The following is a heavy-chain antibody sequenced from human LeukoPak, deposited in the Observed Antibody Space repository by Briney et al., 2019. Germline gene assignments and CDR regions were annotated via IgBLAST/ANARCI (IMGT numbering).Heavy chain of an antibody. D-gene: IGHD3-22*01. CDR2: IKQDGSEK. J-gene: IGHJ4*02. CDR3: ARDRFGYYYDSSGSNKGDY. CDR1: GFTFSSCW. Sequence: GGSLRLSCAASGFTFSSCWMSWVRQAPGKGLEWVANIKQDGSEKYYVDSVKGRFTISRDNAKNSLYLQMNSLRAEDTAVYYCARDRFGYYYDSSGSNKGDYWGQGTLVTVSS. V-gene: IGHV3-7*01.